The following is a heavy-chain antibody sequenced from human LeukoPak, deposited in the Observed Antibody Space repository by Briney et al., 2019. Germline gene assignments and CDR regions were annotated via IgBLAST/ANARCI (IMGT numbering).Heavy chain of an antibody. D-gene: IGHD1-26*01. Sequence: GGSQRLSCAASGFTFSSYGMQWVRQAPGKGLEWVAVVGYDGSNKHYADSVRGRFTISRDNSKNTLYLQMNSLRAEDTAVYYCAKEYSGSQFDYWGQGTLVTVSS. CDR1: GFTFSSYG. V-gene: IGHV3-30*18. J-gene: IGHJ4*02. CDR2: VGYDGSNK. CDR3: AKEYSGSQFDY.